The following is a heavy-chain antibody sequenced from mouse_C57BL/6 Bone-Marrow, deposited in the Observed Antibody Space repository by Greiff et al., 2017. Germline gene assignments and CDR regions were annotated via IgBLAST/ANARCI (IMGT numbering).Heavy chain of an antibody. CDR1: GYTFTDYE. V-gene: IGHV1-15*01. J-gene: IGHJ2*01. CDR3: TREELGRGAFFDY. D-gene: IGHD4-1*01. Sequence: QVQLQQSGAELVRPGASVTLSCKASGYTFTDYEMHWVKQTPVHGLEWIGAIDPETGGTAYNQKFKGKAILTADKSSSTAYMELRSLTSEDSAVYYCTREELGRGAFFDYWGQGTTRTVSS. CDR2: IDPETGGT.